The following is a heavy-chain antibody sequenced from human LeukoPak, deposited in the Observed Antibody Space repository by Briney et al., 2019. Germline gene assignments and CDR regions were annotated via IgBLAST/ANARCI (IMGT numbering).Heavy chain of an antibody. CDR3: AKYAELRVVDAEGPDH. V-gene: IGHV3-23*01. CDR1: GFTFRSYA. J-gene: IGHJ4*02. D-gene: IGHD2-8*02. CDR2: ISGGGGNT. Sequence: GGSLRLSCAASGFTFRSYAMRWVRQAPGKGLEWVSGISGGGGNTYSADSVKGRFTISRDNSKNTLYLQMTSLRAEDTAVYYSAKYAELRVVDAEGPDHWGQGTLVTVSS.